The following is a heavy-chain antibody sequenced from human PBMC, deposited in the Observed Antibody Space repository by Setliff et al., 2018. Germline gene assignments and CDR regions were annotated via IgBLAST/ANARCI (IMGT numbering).Heavy chain of an antibody. V-gene: IGHV1-46*01. CDR2: INPGGLTS. CDR3: ARAGLAAAGRKGVFDH. Sequence: ASVKVSCKTSGYSFTSHYMHWVRQAPGQGLEWMGIINPGGLTSSSTQKFEGRVTMTRDTSTSTVYMELNSLTSDDTAVYYCARAGLAAAGRKGVFDHWGQVTLVTFSS. J-gene: IGHJ4*02. D-gene: IGHD6-25*01. CDR1: GYSFTSHY.